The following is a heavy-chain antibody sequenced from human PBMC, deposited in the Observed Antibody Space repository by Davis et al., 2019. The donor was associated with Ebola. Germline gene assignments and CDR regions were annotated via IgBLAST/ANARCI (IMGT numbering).Heavy chain of an antibody. J-gene: IGHJ6*02. D-gene: IGHD6-13*01. CDR2: MNPNSGNT. CDR1: GYTFTSYD. Sequence: ASVKVSCKASGYTFTSYDINCVRQATGQGLEWMGWMNPNSGNTGYAQKFQGRVTMTRNTSISTAYMELSSLRSEDTAVYYCASWDTQQLVKWGGMDVWGQGTTVTVSS. V-gene: IGHV1-8*01. CDR3: ASWDTQQLVKWGGMDV.